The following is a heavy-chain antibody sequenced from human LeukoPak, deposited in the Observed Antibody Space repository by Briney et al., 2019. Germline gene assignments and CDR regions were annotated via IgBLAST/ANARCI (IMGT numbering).Heavy chain of an antibody. J-gene: IGHJ4*02. V-gene: IGHV1-69*05. Sequence: ASVKVSCKASGGTFSSYAISWVRQAPGQGLEWMGGIIPIFGTANYAQKFQGSVTITTDESTSTAYMELGSLRSEDTAVYYCATNSGYGWRGQDYWGQGTLVTVSS. D-gene: IGHD5-12*01. CDR2: IIPIFGTA. CDR3: ATNSGYGWRGQDY. CDR1: GGTFSSYA.